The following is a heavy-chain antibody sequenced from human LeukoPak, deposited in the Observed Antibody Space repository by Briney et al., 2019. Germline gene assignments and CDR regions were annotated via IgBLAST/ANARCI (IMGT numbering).Heavy chain of an antibody. D-gene: IGHD3-10*02. Sequence: GGSLRLSCAASGFTFNNFAMSWVRQAPGKGLEWVSAISGSGGSTYYADSVKGRFTISRDNSKNTLYLQMNSLRAEDTAVYYCAELGITMIGGVWGKGTTVTISS. V-gene: IGHV3-23*01. J-gene: IGHJ6*04. CDR3: AELGITMIGGV. CDR2: ISGSGGST. CDR1: GFTFNNFA.